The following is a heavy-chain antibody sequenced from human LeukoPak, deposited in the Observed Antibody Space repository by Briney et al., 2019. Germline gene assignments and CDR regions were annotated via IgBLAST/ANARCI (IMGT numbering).Heavy chain of an antibody. J-gene: IGHJ4*02. CDR3: ARDRGDGYNYLLDY. Sequence: PSETLSLTCTVSGGSISSYYWSWIRQPPGKGLEWIGYIYYSGSTNYNPSLKGRVTISVDTSKNQFSLKLSSVTAADTAVYYCARDRGDGYNYLLDYWGQGTLVTVSS. V-gene: IGHV4-59*01. CDR2: IYYSGST. CDR1: GGSISSYY. D-gene: IGHD5-12*01.